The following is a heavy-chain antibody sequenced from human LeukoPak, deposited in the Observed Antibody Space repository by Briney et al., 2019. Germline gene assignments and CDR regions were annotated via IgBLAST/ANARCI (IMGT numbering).Heavy chain of an antibody. V-gene: IGHV3-11*01. D-gene: IGHD5-18*01. Sequence: GGSLRLSCAASGFTFSDYYLSWIRQAPGKGLEWVSYISGNDPAIYYEDSVKGRFTISRDNAKTSLYLQMNSLRAEDTALYYCARVSSSGYGVSSGLFYWGQGTLVTISS. J-gene: IGHJ4*02. CDR2: ISGNDPAI. CDR3: ARVSSSGYGVSSGLFY. CDR1: GFTFSDYY.